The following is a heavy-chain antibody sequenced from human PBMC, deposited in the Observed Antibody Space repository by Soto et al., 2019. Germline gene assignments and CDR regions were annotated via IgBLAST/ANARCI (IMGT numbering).Heavy chain of an antibody. CDR3: ARDTSFYFDY. D-gene: IGHD2-2*01. J-gene: IGHJ4*02. CDR2: ITPYNGNT. V-gene: IGHV1-18*01. Sequence: CKASNYTFITYGITWVRQAPGQGLEWVGWITPYNGNTNYGQNFQGRVTMTADTSTSTAYMELGSLTTDDTAVYYCARDTSFYFDYWGQGTRVTVSS. CDR1: NYTFITYG.